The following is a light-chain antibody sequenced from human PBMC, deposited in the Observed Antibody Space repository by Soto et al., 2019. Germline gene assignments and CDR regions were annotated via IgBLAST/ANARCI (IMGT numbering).Light chain of an antibody. CDR2: GAI. V-gene: IGKV1-39*01. CDR1: QSFDSY. Sequence: DIQMTQSPSSLSASVGDTVTITCRASQSFDSYLNWYQQKPGKAPKLLIFGAISLQSGVPSRFSGSGSGTDFTLTISSLQPEDFAIYYCQQSYSNPWTFGQGTKVEIK. J-gene: IGKJ1*01. CDR3: QQSYSNPWT.